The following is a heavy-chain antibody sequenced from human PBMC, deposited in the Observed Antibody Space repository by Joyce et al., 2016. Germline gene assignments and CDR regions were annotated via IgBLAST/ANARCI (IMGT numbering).Heavy chain of an antibody. V-gene: IGHV3-15*01. CDR1: GFTFGNAL. Sequence: EVQLVESGGGLVKPGESLRLSGAASGFTFGNALMSWVRQAPGKGLEWVCRIKSKTEGGNADYAAPVEGSFTISRDDSENTLYLQMNSQKTDDTGVYYCTTPKCSGDYYGPPYYYSGMDVWGQGTTVTVSS. CDR3: TTPKCSGDYYGPPYYYSGMDV. CDR2: IKSKTEGGNA. J-gene: IGHJ6*02. D-gene: IGHD1-26*01.